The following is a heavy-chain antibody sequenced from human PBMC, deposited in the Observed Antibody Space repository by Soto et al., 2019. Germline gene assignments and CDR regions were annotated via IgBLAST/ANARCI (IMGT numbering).Heavy chain of an antibody. CDR2: IYWNDDK. CDR1: GFSLRSSGVG. J-gene: IGHJ4*02. CDR3: AHRYCSSNSCYLFDY. Sequence: SGPTLVNPTQTLTLTCTFSGFSLRSSGVGVGWIRQPPGKALEWLALIYWNDDKRYSPSLENRLTITEDTSRNQVVLTMTNMDPVDTASYCCAHRYCSSNSCYLFDYRGQGTLVTVAS. D-gene: IGHD2-2*01. V-gene: IGHV2-5*01.